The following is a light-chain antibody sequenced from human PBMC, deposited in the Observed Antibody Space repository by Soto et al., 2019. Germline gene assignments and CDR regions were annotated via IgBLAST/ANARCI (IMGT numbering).Light chain of an antibody. J-gene: IGKJ1*01. V-gene: IGKV1-27*01. CDR1: QGISNF. CDR3: QKYHSAPWT. CDR2: SAS. Sequence: DIPMTQSPSSLSASVGDRVTITCRASQGISNFLAWYQQKPGNVPKLLIHSASSLQSGVSSRFSGSGSGTDFTLTISSLQPEDVATYYCQKYHSAPWTFGQGTKVEIK.